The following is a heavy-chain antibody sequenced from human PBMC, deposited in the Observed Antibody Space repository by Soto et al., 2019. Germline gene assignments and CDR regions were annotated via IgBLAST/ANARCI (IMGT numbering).Heavy chain of an antibody. J-gene: IGHJ4*02. CDR2: IDWDDDK. CDR1: GFSLSTSGMC. D-gene: IGHD6-19*01. Sequence: SGPTLVKPTQTLTLTCTFSGFSLSTSGMCVSWIRQPPGKALEWLARIDWDDDKYYSTSLKTRLTISKDTSKNQVVLTMTNMDPVDTATYYCARIQVGAVAGKNLLFDYWGQGTLVTVSS. CDR3: ARIQVGAVAGKNLLFDY. V-gene: IGHV2-70*11.